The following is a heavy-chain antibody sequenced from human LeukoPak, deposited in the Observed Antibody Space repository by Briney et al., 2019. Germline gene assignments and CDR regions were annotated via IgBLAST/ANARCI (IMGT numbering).Heavy chain of an antibody. V-gene: IGHV5-51*01. J-gene: IGHJ4*02. Sequence: GESLKISCKGSGYSFTSYWIGWVRQMPGKGLEWMGIIYPGDSDTRYSPSFQGQVTISADKSISTAYLQWSSLKASDTAMYYCARAEGLGGSGSYYPFDYWGQGTLVTVSS. CDR3: ARAEGLGGSGSYYPFDY. CDR2: IYPGDSDT. D-gene: IGHD3-10*01. CDR1: GYSFTSYW.